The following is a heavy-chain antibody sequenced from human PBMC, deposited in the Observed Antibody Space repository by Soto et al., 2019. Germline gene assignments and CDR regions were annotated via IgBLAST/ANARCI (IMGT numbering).Heavy chain of an antibody. CDR1: GFTFSSYG. D-gene: IGHD4-17*01. CDR3: AKGDYEDY. J-gene: IGHJ4*02. V-gene: IGHV3-30*18. Sequence: QVQLVESGGGVVQPGRSLRLSCAASGFTFSSYGMHWVRQAPGKGLEWVAVISYDGSNKYYAVSVKGRFTISGDNSKNTLYLQMNSLRAEDTAVYYCAKGDYEDYWGQGTLVTVSS. CDR2: ISYDGSNK.